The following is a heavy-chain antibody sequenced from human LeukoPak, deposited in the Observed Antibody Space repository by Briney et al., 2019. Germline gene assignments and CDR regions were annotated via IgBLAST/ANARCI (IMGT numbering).Heavy chain of an antibody. CDR3: ARALIAVAGTNWFDP. J-gene: IGHJ5*02. V-gene: IGHV4-4*07. CDR2: TYTSGST. CDR1: GGSISSYY. D-gene: IGHD6-19*01. Sequence: SETLSLTCTVSGGSISSYYWSWIRQPAGKGLEWIGRTYTSGSTNYNPSLKSRVTMSVDTSKNQFSLKLSSVTAADTAVYYCARALIAVAGTNWFDPWGQGTLVTVSS.